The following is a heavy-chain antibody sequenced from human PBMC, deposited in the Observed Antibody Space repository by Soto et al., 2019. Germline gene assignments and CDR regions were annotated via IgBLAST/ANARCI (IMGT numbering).Heavy chain of an antibody. Sequence: QVQLQESGPGLVKPSQTLSLTCTVSGGSISSGDYYWSWIRQHPGKGLEWIGYIYYSGSTYYNPPTKSRVTXSXDXXKNQFSLKLSSVTAADTAVYYCARWWSGSRQGFDPWGQGTLVTVSS. CDR3: ARWWSGSRQGFDP. CDR2: IYYSGST. D-gene: IGHD3-3*01. J-gene: IGHJ5*02. CDR1: GGSISSGDYY. V-gene: IGHV4-31*03.